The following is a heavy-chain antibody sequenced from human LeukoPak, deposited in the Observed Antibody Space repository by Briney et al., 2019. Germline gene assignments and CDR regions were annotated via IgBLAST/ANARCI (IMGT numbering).Heavy chain of an antibody. Sequence: ASVKLSCTASGSTFTSYGLSWWRQAPGHGLEWLGWIRAYNGNTNYEQKLPRRVTMTPDTSTRTDYLVLWSLTSDDAAVHYCVAAYYDSSTYYFDYWGQGTLVTVSS. CDR1: GSTFTSYG. D-gene: IGHD3-22*01. V-gene: IGHV1-18*01. J-gene: IGHJ4*02. CDR2: IRAYNGNT. CDR3: VAAYYDSSTYYFDY.